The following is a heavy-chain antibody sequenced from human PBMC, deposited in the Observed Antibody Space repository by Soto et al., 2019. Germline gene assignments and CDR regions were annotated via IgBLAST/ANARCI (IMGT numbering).Heavy chain of an antibody. CDR3: ARDKYDILTGYTMPSYYYYGMDV. CDR1: GGTFSSYA. J-gene: IGHJ6*02. CDR2: IIPIFGTA. D-gene: IGHD3-9*01. Sequence: SVKVSWKASGGTFSSYAISWVRQAPGQGLEWMGGIIPIFGTANYAQKFQGRVTITADESTSTAYMELSSLRSEDTAVYYCARDKYDILTGYTMPSYYYYGMDVWGQGTTVTVSS. V-gene: IGHV1-69*13.